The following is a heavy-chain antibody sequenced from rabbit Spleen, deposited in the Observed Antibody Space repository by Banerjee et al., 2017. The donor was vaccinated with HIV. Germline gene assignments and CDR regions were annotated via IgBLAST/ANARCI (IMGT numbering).Heavy chain of an antibody. J-gene: IGHJ4*01. CDR1: GFSLSNNYW. V-gene: IGHV1S40*01. Sequence: QSLQESGGGLFQPGGSLALICKASGFSLSNNYWMNWVRQAPGKGLEWIGCIYSDSGNTYYASWAKGRFTISKTSSTTVTLQMTSLTAADTATYFCARDPYSIYMRNLWGPGTLVTVS. CDR2: IYSDSGNT. CDR3: ARDPYSIYMRNL. D-gene: IGHD1-1*01.